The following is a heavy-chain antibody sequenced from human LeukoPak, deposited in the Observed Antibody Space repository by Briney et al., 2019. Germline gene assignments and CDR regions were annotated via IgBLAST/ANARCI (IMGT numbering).Heavy chain of an antibody. D-gene: IGHD6-13*01. CDR3: ARGGIGGGTYYYY. Sequence: ASVKVSCKASGYTFSSYGTNWVRQAPGQGLEWMGWISAYNGNTIYAEKLQGRVTMTTDTSTSTAYMDLRSLRSDDTAVYYCARGGIGGGTYYYYWGQGTLVTVSS. CDR2: ISAYNGNT. J-gene: IGHJ4*02. V-gene: IGHV1-18*01. CDR1: GYTFSSYG.